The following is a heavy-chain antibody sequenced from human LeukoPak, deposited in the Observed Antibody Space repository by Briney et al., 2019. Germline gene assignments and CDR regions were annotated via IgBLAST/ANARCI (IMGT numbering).Heavy chain of an antibody. CDR2: INPNSGGT. D-gene: IGHD1-26*01. CDR3: ARDLIVGANPFDY. Sequence: GASVKVSCKASGYTFTGYYMHWVRQAPGQGLECMGWINPNSGGTNYAQKFQGRVTMTRDTSISTAYMELSRLRSDDTAVYYCARDLIVGANPFDYWGQGTLVTVSS. J-gene: IGHJ4*02. V-gene: IGHV1-2*02. CDR1: GYTFTGYY.